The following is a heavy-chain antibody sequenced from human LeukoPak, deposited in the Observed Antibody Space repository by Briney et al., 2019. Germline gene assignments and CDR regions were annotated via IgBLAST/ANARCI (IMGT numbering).Heavy chain of an antibody. Sequence: PSETLSLTCAVYGGSYSGYYWSWIRQPPGKGLEWIGEINHSGSTNYNPSLKSRVTISVDTSKNQFSLRLSSVTAADTAVYYCARHPRGGYCGGNCYSLVYCFDNWGQGALVTVSS. D-gene: IGHD2-21*02. CDR3: ARHPRGGYCGGNCYSLVYCFDN. J-gene: IGHJ4*02. V-gene: IGHV4-34*01. CDR1: GGSYSGYY. CDR2: INHSGST.